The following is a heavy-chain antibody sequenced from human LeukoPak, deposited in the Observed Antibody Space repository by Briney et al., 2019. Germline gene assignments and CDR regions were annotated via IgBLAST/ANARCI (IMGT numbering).Heavy chain of an antibody. V-gene: IGHV3-30-3*01. CDR1: GFTFSSYA. CDR2: ISYDGSNK. J-gene: IGHJ3*02. Sequence: GGSLRLSCAASGFTFSSYAMHWVRQAPGKGLEWVAVISYDGSNKYYADSVRGRFTISRDNSKNTLYLQMDSLRAEDTAVYYCARNYDFWSGYYAFDIWGQGTMVTVSS. D-gene: IGHD3-3*01. CDR3: ARNYDFWSGYYAFDI.